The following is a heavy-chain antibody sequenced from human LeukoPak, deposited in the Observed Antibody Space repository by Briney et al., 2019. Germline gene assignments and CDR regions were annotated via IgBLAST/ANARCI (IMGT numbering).Heavy chain of an antibody. Sequence: SETLSLTCTVSGGSISSSSYYWGWIRQPPGKGLEWIGSIYYSGSTYYNPSLKSRVTISVDTSKNQFSLKLSSVTAADTAAYYCAIEYYDFWSGYTLGDYWGQGTLVTVSS. V-gene: IGHV4-39*01. J-gene: IGHJ4*02. D-gene: IGHD3-3*01. CDR3: AIEYYDFWSGYTLGDY. CDR1: GGSISSSSYY. CDR2: IYYSGST.